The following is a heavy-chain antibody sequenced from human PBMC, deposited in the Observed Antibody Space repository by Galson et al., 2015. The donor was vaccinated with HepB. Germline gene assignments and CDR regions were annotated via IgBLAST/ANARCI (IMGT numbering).Heavy chain of an antibody. CDR1: GFTFSNYA. CDR2: ISGSSDST. Sequence: SLRLSCAASGFTFSNYAMTWVRQAPGKGLEWVSIISGSSDSTFHSDSVKGRFLISRDNSKNTLYLQMNSLRVEDTAVYYCAKDFGKQTVREDRWGLWGPGTLVTVSS. J-gene: IGHJ4*02. V-gene: IGHV3-23*01. CDR3: AKDFGKQTVREDRWGL. D-gene: IGHD3-10*01.